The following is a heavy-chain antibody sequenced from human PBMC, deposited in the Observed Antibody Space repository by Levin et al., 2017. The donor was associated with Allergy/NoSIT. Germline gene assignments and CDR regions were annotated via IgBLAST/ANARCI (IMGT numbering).Heavy chain of an antibody. D-gene: IGHD6-19*01. Sequence: GGSLRLSCAASGFTLTTFSMSWVRQAPGKGLEWVASISGNGASTYYADSVKGRFTISRNNSRSTLFLQMTSLRAEDTAVYYGAKDGWGHLYFGSWGQGSLVTFSS. CDR2: ISGNGAST. J-gene: IGHJ4*02. V-gene: IGHV3-23*01. CDR3: AKDGWGHLYFGS. CDR1: GFTLTTFS.